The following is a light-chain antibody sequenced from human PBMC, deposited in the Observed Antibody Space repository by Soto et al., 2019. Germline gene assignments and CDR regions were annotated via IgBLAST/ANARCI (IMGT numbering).Light chain of an antibody. V-gene: IGKV1-6*01. CDR2: AAS. CDR3: LQDYSYPRT. J-gene: IGKJ2*01. CDR1: QGITTE. Sequence: AIQMTQSPSSLSASVGDRVTIACRASQGITTELAWYQQKTGKAPKLLIYAASSLQSGVLSRFSGSGSGTDFTLTISSLQPDDSASYYCLQDYSYPRTFGQGTKLEIK.